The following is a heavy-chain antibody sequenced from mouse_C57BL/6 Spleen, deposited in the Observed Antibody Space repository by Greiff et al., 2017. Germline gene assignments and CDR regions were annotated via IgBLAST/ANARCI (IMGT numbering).Heavy chain of an antibody. D-gene: IGHD2-3*01. J-gene: IGHJ2*01. V-gene: IGHV1-78*01. Sequence: LVESDAELVKPGASVKISCKVSGYTFTDHTIHWMKQRPEQGLEWIGYIYPRDGSTKYNEKFKGKATLTADKSSSTAYMQLNSLTSEDSAVYFCARLSDGYYEGDYFDYWGQGTTLTVSS. CDR1: GYTFTDHT. CDR2: IYPRDGST. CDR3: ARLSDGYYEGDYFDY.